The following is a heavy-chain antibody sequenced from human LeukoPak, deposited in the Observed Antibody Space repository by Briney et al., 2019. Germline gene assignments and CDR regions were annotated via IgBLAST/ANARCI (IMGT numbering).Heavy chain of an antibody. D-gene: IGHD6-19*01. CDR1: GFXFSFYA. V-gene: IGHV3-23*01. J-gene: IGHJ5*01. Sequence: GGSLRLSCAASGFXFSFYAMSWLRQPPGKGQEWVSTINANSGTTSYAASVRGRFTISRDNSKNTLYLQVNTLRADDTATYYCAKPISGGLAVTADWFHPWGQGTLVVVSS. CDR3: AKPISGGLAVTADWFHP. CDR2: INANSGTT.